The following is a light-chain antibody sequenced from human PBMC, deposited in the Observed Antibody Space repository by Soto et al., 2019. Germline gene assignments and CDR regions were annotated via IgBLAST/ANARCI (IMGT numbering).Light chain of an antibody. CDR3: QQRSNWPLLT. CDR1: QSVSSY. Sequence: EIVFTQSPATPSLSPGERATLSCRASQSVSSYLGWYQQKPGQAPRLLIYDASNRATGIPARFSGSGSGTDFTLTISSLEPEDFAVYYCQQRSNWPLLTFGGGTKVDI. J-gene: IGKJ4*01. V-gene: IGKV3-11*01. CDR2: DAS.